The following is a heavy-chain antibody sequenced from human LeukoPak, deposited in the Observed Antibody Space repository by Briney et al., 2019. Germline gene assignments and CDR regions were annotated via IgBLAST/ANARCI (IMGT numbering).Heavy chain of an antibody. J-gene: IGHJ4*02. CDR2: VYHIGNT. D-gene: IGHD3-22*01. V-gene: IGHV4-38-2*02. CDR1: GYSLSRVYY. Sequence: PSGTLSLTCSVSGYSLSRVYYWAWFRQPPGRGLEWFGTVYHIGNTYYNPSLESRASMSVDTSTNELSLTLKSVTAADTAVYYCARAGWIITSAIDYWGQGALVTVSS. CDR3: ARAGWIITSAIDY.